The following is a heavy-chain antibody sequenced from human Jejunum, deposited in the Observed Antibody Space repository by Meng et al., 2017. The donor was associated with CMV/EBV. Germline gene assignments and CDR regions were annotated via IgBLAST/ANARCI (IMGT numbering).Heavy chain of an antibody. CDR1: FNGYG. CDR3: ARGPSRYSPDYYYGLDV. D-gene: IGHD3-9*01. J-gene: IGHJ6*02. V-gene: IGHV3-30*02. CDR2: IRFDGSKT. Sequence: FNGYGVHWVRQAPGKGLEWISYIRFDGSKTYYGESVKGRFTIARDKVKKTIYLYMASLRPDAAAVYYCARGPSRYSPDYYYGLDVWGQGTTVTVSS.